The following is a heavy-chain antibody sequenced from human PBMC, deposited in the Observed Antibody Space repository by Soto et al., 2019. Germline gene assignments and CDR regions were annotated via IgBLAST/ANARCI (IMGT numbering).Heavy chain of an antibody. CDR1: GFTFSSYS. CDR2: ISSSSSYI. CDR3: ARAHYSSSWYQVGDY. V-gene: IGHV3-21*01. J-gene: IGHJ4*02. Sequence: GGSLRLSCAASGFTFSSYSMNWVRQAPGKGLEWVSSISSSSSYIYYADSVKGRFTISRDNAKNSLYLQMNSLRAEDTAMYYCARAHYSSSWYQVGDYWGQGTLVTVSS. D-gene: IGHD6-13*01.